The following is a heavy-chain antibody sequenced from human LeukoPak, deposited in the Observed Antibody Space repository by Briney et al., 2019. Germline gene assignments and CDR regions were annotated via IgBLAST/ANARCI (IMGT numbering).Heavy chain of an antibody. V-gene: IGHV3-30-3*01. CDR1: GFTFSSYA. D-gene: IGHD6-13*01. CDR3: SREGRGSSWSH. Sequence: GGSLRLSCAASGFTFSSYAMHWVRQAPGKGLEWVAVISYDGSNKYYADSVKGRFTISRDNSKNTLYLQMNSLRAEDTAVYYCSREGRGSSWSHWGQGTLVTVSS. CDR2: ISYDGSNK. J-gene: IGHJ4*02.